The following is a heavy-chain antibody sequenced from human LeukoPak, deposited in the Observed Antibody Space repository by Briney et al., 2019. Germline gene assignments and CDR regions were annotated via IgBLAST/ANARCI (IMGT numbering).Heavy chain of an antibody. CDR2: IRYDGSNK. J-gene: IGHJ5*02. Sequence: GGSLRLSCAASGFTFSSYGMHCVRQAPGKGLEWVAFIRYDGSNKYYADSVKGRFTISGDNSKNTLFLQMNSLRAEDTAVYYCARGINWFDPWGQGTLVTVSS. CDR3: ARGINWFDP. V-gene: IGHV3-30*02. CDR1: GFTFSSYG.